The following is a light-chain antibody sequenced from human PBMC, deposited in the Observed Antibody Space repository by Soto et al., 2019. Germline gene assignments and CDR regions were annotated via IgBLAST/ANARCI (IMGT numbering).Light chain of an antibody. CDR2: KAS. Sequence: DIKMTQSPSTLSASEGDRVTITCRASQSISSWLAWYQQKPGKAPKLLIYKASSLESGVPSRFSGSGSGTEFTLTISSLQPDDFATYYCQQWGTFGQGTKVDIK. CDR1: QSISSW. V-gene: IGKV1-5*03. CDR3: QQWGT. J-gene: IGKJ1*01.